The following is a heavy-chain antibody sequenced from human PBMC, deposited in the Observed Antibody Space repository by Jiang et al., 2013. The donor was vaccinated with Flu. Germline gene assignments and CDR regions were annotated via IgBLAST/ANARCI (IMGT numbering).Heavy chain of an antibody. J-gene: IGHJ6*02. CDR1: GFTFSSYW. V-gene: IGHV3-74*01. D-gene: IGHD3-3*01. Sequence: VQLVESGGGLVQPGGSLRLSCAASGFTFSSYWMHWVRQAPGKGLVWVSRINSDGSSTSYADSVKGRFTISRDNAKNTLYLQMNSLRAEDTAVYYCARVEVLRGYYDFWSGYYNYYYYGMDVWGQGT. CDR2: INSDGSST. CDR3: ARVEVLRGYYDFWSGYYNYYYYGMDV.